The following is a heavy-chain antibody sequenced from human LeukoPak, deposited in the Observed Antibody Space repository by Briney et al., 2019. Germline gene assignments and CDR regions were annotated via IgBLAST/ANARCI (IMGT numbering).Heavy chain of an antibody. CDR2: IKQDGSEK. D-gene: IGHD2-2*01. CDR3: ARLKLLWSNYFDY. Sequence: QTGGSLRLSCTASGFTFTNAWMSWVRQAPGKGLEWVANIKQDGSEKYYVDSVKGRFTISRDNAKNSLYLQMNSLRAEDTAVYYCARLKLLWSNYFDYWGQGTLVTVSS. CDR1: GFTFTNAW. V-gene: IGHV3-7*01. J-gene: IGHJ4*02.